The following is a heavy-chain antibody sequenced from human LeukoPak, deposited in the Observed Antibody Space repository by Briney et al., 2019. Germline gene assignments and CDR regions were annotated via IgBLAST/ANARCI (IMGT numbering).Heavy chain of an antibody. V-gene: IGHV3-74*01. Sequence: GGSLRLSCAASGFNLRNYWMHWVRQAPGKGLVWVSTLGTDGTYTYYADSVGGRFTISRDNAKNTLYLQMDSLRAEDTAFYYCVRDPSNSGNWFDLWGERTRDSVFS. CDR3: VRDPSNSGNWFDL. D-gene: IGHD4-11*01. CDR2: LGTDGTYT. CDR1: GFNLRNYW. J-gene: IGHJ5*02.